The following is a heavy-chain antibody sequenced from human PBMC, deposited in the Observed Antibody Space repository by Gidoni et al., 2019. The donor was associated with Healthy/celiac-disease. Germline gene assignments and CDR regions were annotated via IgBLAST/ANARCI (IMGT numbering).Heavy chain of an antibody. Sequence: VQLQQWGAGLLKPSETLSLTCAVYGGSFSGYYWSWIRQPPGKGLEWIGEINHSGSTNYNPSLKSRVTISVDTSKNQFSLKLSSVTAADTAVYYCARGYSYPYWGQGTLVTVSS. D-gene: IGHD5-18*01. CDR3: ARGYSYPY. V-gene: IGHV4-34*01. CDR1: GGSFSGYY. CDR2: INHSGST. J-gene: IGHJ4*02.